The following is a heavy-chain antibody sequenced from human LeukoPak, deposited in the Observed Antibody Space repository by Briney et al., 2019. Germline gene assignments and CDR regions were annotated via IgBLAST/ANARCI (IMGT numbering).Heavy chain of an antibody. J-gene: IGHJ5*02. CDR1: GGSISSYY. CDR3: ARDLAYCGGDCSRWFDP. Sequence: PSETLSLTCTVSGGSISSYYWSWIRQPPGKGLEWIGYIYYSGSTNYNPSLKSRVTISVDTSKNQFSLKLSSVTAADTAVYYCARDLAYCGGDCSRWFDPWGQGTLVTVSS. CDR2: IYYSGST. V-gene: IGHV4-59*12. D-gene: IGHD2-21*02.